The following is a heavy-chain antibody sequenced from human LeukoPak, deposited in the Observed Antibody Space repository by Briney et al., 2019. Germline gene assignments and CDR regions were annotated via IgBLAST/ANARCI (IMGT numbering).Heavy chain of an antibody. CDR1: GFTFSSYA. CDR2: ITGSGGST. V-gene: IGHV3-23*01. D-gene: IGHD3-10*01. Sequence: GGSLRLSCAASGFTFSSYAMSWVRQAPGKGLEWVSAITGSGGSTYYADSVKGRFTISRDNSKNTLYLQMNSLRAEGTAVYYCARDRGYDAFDIWGQGTMVTVSS. CDR3: ARDRGYDAFDI. J-gene: IGHJ3*02.